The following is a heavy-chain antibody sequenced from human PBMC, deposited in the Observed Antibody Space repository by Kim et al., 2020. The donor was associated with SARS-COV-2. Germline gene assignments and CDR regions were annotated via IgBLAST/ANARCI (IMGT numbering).Heavy chain of an antibody. D-gene: IGHD6-13*01. J-gene: IGHJ4*02. V-gene: IGHV3-23*01. Sequence: GGSLRLSCAASGFTFRNHAMTWVRQAPGKGLEWVSGISGGGDSTSYKDSVKGRLIISTDNSKNTLYLQMSSLTAEDTAIYYCANGAASGIDYWGQGTLVTVSS. CDR3: ANGAASGIDY. CDR2: ISGGGDST. CDR1: GFTFRNHA.